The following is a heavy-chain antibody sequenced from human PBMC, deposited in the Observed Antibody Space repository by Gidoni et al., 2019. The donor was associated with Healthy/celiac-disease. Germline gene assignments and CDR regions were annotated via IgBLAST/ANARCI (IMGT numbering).Heavy chain of an antibody. Sequence: EVQLVESGGGLIQHGGSLRLSCSASGFTVSSNYMSWVRQAPGKGLEWVSVIYSGGSTYYADSVKGRFTISRDNSKNTLYLQMNSLRAEDTAVYYCAREDYYDSSGYSFSNGYFDYWGQGTLVTVSS. J-gene: IGHJ4*02. CDR2: IYSGGST. CDR1: GFTVSSNY. V-gene: IGHV3-53*01. CDR3: AREDYYDSSGYSFSNGYFDY. D-gene: IGHD3-22*01.